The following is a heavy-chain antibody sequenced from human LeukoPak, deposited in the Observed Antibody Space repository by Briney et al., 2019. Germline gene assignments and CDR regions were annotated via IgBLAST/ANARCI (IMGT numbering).Heavy chain of an antibody. J-gene: IGHJ4*02. CDR3: ARRFDS. Sequence: PGGSLRLSCAASGFTFSSYEMNWVRQAPGKGPEWVSYISRSGTIYYADSVKGRFTVSRDNAKNSVFLQMNSLRVEDSALYYCARRFDSWGQGTLVTVSS. V-gene: IGHV3-48*03. CDR2: ISRSGTI. CDR1: GFTFSSYE.